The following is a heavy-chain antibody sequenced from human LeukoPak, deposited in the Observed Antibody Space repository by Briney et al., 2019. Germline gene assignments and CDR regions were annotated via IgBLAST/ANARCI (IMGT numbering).Heavy chain of an antibody. Sequence: GASVKVSCKTSGYTFTSYYMHWVRQAPGQGLEWMGCVNPTSGGTNYAQKFQGRVTMTRDTSISTAYMELSRLRSDDTAVYYCARVYYYYDSSGILTLYFDYWGQGTLVTVSS. CDR1: GYTFTSYY. CDR3: ARVYYYYDSSGILTLYFDY. CDR2: VNPTSGGT. V-gene: IGHV1-2*02. D-gene: IGHD3-22*01. J-gene: IGHJ4*02.